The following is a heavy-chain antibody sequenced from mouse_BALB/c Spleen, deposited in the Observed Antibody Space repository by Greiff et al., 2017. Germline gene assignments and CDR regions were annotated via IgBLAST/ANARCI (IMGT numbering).Heavy chain of an antibody. J-gene: IGHJ3*01. V-gene: IGHV14-3*02. CDR3: ARVGLPAD. CDR2: IDPANGTT. CDR1: GFNIKDTY. Sequence: VQLQQSGAELVKPGASVKLSCTASGFNIKDTYMHWVKQRPEQGLEWIGRIDPANGTTKYDPKFQGKATITADTSSNTSYLQLSSLTSEDTAVYYCARVGLPADWGQGTLVTVAA. D-gene: IGHD4-1*01.